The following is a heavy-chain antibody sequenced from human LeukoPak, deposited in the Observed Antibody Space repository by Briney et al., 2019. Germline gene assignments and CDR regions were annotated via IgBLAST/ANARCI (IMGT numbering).Heavy chain of an antibody. V-gene: IGHV4-34*01. Sequence: SETLSLTCAVYGGSFSGYYWSWIRQPPGKGLEWIGEINHSGSTKYNPSLKSRVTISVDTSKNQFSLKLSSVTAADTAVYYCARAQQLVRYYYGMDVWGKGTTVTVSS. CDR2: INHSGST. CDR1: GGSFSGYY. D-gene: IGHD6-13*01. J-gene: IGHJ6*04. CDR3: ARAQQLVRYYYGMDV.